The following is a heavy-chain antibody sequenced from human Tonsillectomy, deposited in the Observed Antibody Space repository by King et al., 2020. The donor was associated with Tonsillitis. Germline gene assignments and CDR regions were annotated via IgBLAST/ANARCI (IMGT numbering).Heavy chain of an antibody. CDR1: GGSITSGVYS. D-gene: IGHD5-18*01. J-gene: IGHJ6*02. CDR2: ITYSGKT. Sequence: QVQLQESGPGLVKPSQTLSLTCAVSGGSITSGVYSWSWIRQPPGKGLEWIGYITYSGKTHYNPSLKSRVTISVDTSKKQFSLKLSSVTAADTAVYFCVRYTAMVNLRDYYYGLDVWGQGTTVTVSS. V-gene: IGHV4-30-4*07. CDR3: VRYTAMVNLRDYYYGLDV.